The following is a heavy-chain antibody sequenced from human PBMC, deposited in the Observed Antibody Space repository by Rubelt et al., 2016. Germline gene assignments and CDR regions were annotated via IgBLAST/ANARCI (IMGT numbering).Heavy chain of an antibody. V-gene: IGHV3-33*01. D-gene: IGHD6-13*01. Sequence: QVQLVESGGGVVQPGRSLRLSCAASGFTFSSYGMHWVRQAPGKGLEWVAVIWYDGSNKYYADSVKGRFTSSRGNSKNTLYLKRNSLRAEDTAVYYCARDRAGSSSWYPVFGAFDIWGQGTMVTVSS. J-gene: IGHJ3*02. CDR3: ARDRAGSSSWYPVFGAFDI. CDR2: IWYDGSNK. CDR1: GFTFSSYG.